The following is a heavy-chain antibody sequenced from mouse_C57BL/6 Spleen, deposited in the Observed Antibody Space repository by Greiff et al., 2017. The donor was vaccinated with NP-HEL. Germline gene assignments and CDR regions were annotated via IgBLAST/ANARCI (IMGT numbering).Heavy chain of an antibody. CDR3: AREGGEYYGSSFDY. CDR2: INPNNGGT. V-gene: IGHV1-18*01. J-gene: IGHJ2*01. Sequence: EVQLQQSGPELVKPGASVKIPCKASGYTFTDYNMDWVKQSHGKSLEWVGDINPNNGGTIYNQKFKGKATLTVDKSSSTAYMELRSLTSEDTAVDYCAREGGEYYGSSFDYWGQGTTLTVSS. D-gene: IGHD1-1*01. CDR1: GYTFTDYN.